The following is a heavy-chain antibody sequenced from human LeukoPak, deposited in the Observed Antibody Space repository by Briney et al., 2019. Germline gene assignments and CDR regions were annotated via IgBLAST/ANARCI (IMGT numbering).Heavy chain of an antibody. CDR2: IYPGDSDT. CDR3: ARTTNYYDSSGYYFRYFDY. Sequence: GESLKISCKGSGYSFTSYWIGWVRQMPGKGLEWMGIIYPGDSDTRYSPSFQGQVTISADKSISTAYLQWSSLKASDTAMYYCARTTNYYDSSGYYFRYFDYWGQGTVVTVSS. V-gene: IGHV5-51*01. J-gene: IGHJ4*02. D-gene: IGHD3-22*01. CDR1: GYSFTSYW.